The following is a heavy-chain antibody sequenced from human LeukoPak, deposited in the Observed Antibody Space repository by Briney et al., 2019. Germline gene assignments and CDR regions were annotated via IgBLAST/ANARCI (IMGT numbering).Heavy chain of an antibody. CDR3: ARGDAYALKY. D-gene: IGHD2-2*01. Sequence: GGSLRLSCAASGFTFSSSWMHWVRQAPGKGLVWVSRINSDGTTTAYADSVKGRFTISGDNAKNTLYLQTNSLRAEDTAVYYCARGDAYALKYWGQGTLATVSS. V-gene: IGHV3-74*01. CDR2: INSDGTTT. CDR1: GFTFSSSW. J-gene: IGHJ4*02.